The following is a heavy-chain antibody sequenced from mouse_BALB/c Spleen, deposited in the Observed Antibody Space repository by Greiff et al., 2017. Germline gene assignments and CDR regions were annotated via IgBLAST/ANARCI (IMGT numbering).Heavy chain of an antibody. J-gene: IGHJ1*01. Sequence: EVKVVESGGGLVQPGGSRKLSCAASGFTFSDYGMAWVRQAPGKGPEWVAFISNLAYSIYYADTVTGRFTISRENAKNTLYLEMSSLRSEDTAMYYCARDEKGRRGYFDVWGAGTTVTVSS. D-gene: IGHD2-14*01. CDR1: GFTFSDYG. CDR2: ISNLAYSI. CDR3: ARDEKGRRGYFDV. V-gene: IGHV5-15*02.